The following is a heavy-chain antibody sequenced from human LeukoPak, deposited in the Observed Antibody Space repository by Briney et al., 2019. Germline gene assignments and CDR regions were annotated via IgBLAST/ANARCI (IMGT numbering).Heavy chain of an antibody. J-gene: IGHJ4*02. V-gene: IGHV1-69*13. CDR3: ARSTSGIAARRFFDY. CDR1: GGTFSSYA. D-gene: IGHD6-6*01. CDR2: IIPIFGTA. Sequence: ASVKVSCKASGGTFSSYAISWVRQAPGQGLEWMGGIIPIFGTANYAQKFQGGVTITADESTSTAYMELSSLRSEDTAVYYCARSTSGIAARRFFDYWGQGTLVTVSS.